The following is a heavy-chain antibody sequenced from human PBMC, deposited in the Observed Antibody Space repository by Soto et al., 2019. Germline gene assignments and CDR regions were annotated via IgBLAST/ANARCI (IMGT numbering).Heavy chain of an antibody. Sequence: PGESLKISCKGSGYSFTSYWIGWVRQMPGKGLEWMGIIYPGDSDTRYSPSFQGQVTISADKSISTAYLQWSSLKASDTAMYYCARWRGQQLDIGFINWFDPWGQGTLVTVSS. J-gene: IGHJ5*02. CDR1: GYSFTSYW. CDR2: IYPGDSDT. V-gene: IGHV5-51*01. D-gene: IGHD6-13*01. CDR3: ARWRGQQLDIGFINWFDP.